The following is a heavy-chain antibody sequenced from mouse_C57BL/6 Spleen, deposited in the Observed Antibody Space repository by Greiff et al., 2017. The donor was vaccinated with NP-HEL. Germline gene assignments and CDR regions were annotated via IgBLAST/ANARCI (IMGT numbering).Heavy chain of an antibody. CDR3: AKTYDYDEDWYFDV. CDR1: GYSITSGYY. Sequence: EVQLQQSGPGLVKPSQSLSLTCSVTGYSITSGYYWNWIRQFPGNKLEWMGYISYDGSNNYNPSLKNRISITRDTSKNQFFLKLNSVTTEDTATYYCAKTYDYDEDWYFDVWGTGTTVTVSS. D-gene: IGHD2-4*01. J-gene: IGHJ1*03. V-gene: IGHV3-6*01. CDR2: ISYDGSN.